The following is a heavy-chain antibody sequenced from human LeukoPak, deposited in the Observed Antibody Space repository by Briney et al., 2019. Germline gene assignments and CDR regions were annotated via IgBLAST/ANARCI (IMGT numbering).Heavy chain of an antibody. J-gene: IGHJ4*02. CDR1: GFIFYDFG. V-gene: IGHV3-20*04. CDR3: TRDETGIDY. D-gene: IGHD1-1*01. CDR2: INWNGDIT. Sequence: GGSLRLSCAASGFIFYDFGMTWVRQAPGKGLEWVSSINWNGDITPYADSVKGRFTISRDNAKNALYLQMNSLRPEDTALYFCTRDETGIDYWGQGTLVTVSS.